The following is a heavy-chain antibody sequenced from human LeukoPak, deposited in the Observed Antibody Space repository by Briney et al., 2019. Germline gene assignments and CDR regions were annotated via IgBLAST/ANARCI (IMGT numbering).Heavy chain of an antibody. D-gene: IGHD3-9*01. CDR3: ARSDILTGDYLDS. CDR1: GFTFSAYN. V-gene: IGHV3-48*04. Sequence: GGSLRLSCAASGFTFSAYNMHWVRQPPGKGLEWLSYIISSTDTIYYADSVKGRFTISRDNAKNSLYLQMYSLRADDTAVYYCARSDILTGDYLDSWGQGTLVTVSS. CDR2: IISSTDTI. J-gene: IGHJ4*02.